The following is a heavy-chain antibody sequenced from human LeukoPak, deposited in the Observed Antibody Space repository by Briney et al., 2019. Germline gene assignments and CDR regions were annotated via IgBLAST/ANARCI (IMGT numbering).Heavy chain of an antibody. J-gene: IGHJ4*02. V-gene: IGHV6-1*01. CDR1: GDSVSSNSAA. Sequence: SQTLSLSCAISGDSVSSNSAAWNWIRPSPWRGLEWVGRTYYRTKCYNDYAVSVKSRITINVVTSKDQFSLQLNAVPPEGTTVYYCARPPLLDFWGQGTLVTVSS. CDR2: TYYRTKCYN. CDR3: ARPPLLDF.